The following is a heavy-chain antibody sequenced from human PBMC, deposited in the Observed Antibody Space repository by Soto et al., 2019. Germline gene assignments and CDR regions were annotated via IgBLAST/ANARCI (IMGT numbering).Heavy chain of an antibody. J-gene: IGHJ6*02. Sequence: GASVKVSCKASGYTFTSYGITWVRQAPGQGLEWMGITNAYGGSTSYAQKFQGRVTMTRDTSTSTVYMELSSLRSEDTAVYYCARVSIYYYYYGMDVWGQGTTVTVSS. CDR1: GYTFTSYG. CDR2: TNAYGGST. V-gene: IGHV1-46*01. CDR3: ARVSIYYYYYGMDV.